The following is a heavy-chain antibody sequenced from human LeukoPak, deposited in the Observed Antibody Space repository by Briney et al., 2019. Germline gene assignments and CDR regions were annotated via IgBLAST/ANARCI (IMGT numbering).Heavy chain of an antibody. CDR1: VGIFSSYA. Sequence: VASVKVSCKASVGIFSSYAISWVRQAPGQGLEWMGGIIPIFGTANYAQKFQGRVTITADESTSTAYMELSSLRSEDTAVYYCASAGTTMVRGVIILDYWGQGTLVTVSS. D-gene: IGHD3-10*01. J-gene: IGHJ4*02. V-gene: IGHV1-69*13. CDR3: ASAGTTMVRGVIILDY. CDR2: IIPIFGTA.